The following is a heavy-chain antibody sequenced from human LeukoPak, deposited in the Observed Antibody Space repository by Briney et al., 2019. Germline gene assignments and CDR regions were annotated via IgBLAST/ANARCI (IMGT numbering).Heavy chain of an antibody. CDR1: GFTFSRYR. CDR3: VRDNRSYNFDY. Sequence: PGGSLRLSCSASGFTFSRYRMHLGRQAPGKGLVWVSCIRSDGSTTSIADSAKGRFTISRDNAKNTVYLQMNSLRAEDTAVYYCVRDNRSYNFDYWGQGTLVTVSS. D-gene: IGHD1-26*01. V-gene: IGHV3-74*01. CDR2: IRSDGSTT. J-gene: IGHJ4*02.